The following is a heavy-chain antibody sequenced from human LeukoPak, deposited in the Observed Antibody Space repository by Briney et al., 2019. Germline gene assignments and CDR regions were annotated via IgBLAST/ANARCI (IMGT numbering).Heavy chain of an antibody. Sequence: PSETLSHTCTVSGGSISSHYWSWIRQPPGKGLEWIGYIYYSGSTNYNPSLKSRVTISVDTSKNQFSLKLSSVTAADTAVHYCATDRVRGAFDIWGQGTMVTASS. V-gene: IGHV4-59*11. CDR2: IYYSGST. CDR3: ATDRVRGAFDI. D-gene: IGHD6-6*01. CDR1: GGSISSHY. J-gene: IGHJ3*02.